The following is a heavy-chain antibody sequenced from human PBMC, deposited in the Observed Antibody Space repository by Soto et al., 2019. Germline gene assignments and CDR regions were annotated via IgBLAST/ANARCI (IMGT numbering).Heavy chain of an antibody. D-gene: IGHD2-8*01. CDR3: AKDIVLMVYAGNFDY. CDR1: GFTFSSYG. V-gene: IGHV3-30*18. Sequence: QVQLVESGGGVVQPGRSLRLSCAASGFTFSSYGMHWVRQAPGKGLEWVAVISYDGINEDYADSVKGRFTISGDNSKNTLYLQMNSLRAEDTAVYYCAKDIVLMVYAGNFDYWGQGTLVTVSS. J-gene: IGHJ4*02. CDR2: ISYDGINE.